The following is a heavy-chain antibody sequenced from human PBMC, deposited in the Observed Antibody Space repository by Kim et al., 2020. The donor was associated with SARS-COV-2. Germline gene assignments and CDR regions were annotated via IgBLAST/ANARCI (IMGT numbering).Heavy chain of an antibody. CDR2: IYYSGST. CDR1: GGSISSSSYY. CDR3: ARLASNYYDSSGYYSRAIDY. Sequence: SETLSLTCTVSGGSISSSSYYWGWIRQPPGKGLEWIGSIYYSGSTYYNPSLKSRVTISVDTSKNQFSLKLSSVTAADTAVYYCARLASNYYDSSGYYSRAIDYWGQGTLVTVSS. D-gene: IGHD3-22*01. V-gene: IGHV4-39*01. J-gene: IGHJ4*02.